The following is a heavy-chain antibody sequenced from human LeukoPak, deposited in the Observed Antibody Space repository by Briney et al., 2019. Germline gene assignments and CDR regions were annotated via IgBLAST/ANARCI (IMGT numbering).Heavy chain of an antibody. CDR1: GYTFTSYY. CDR3: ARSGGATVTDY. D-gene: IGHD4-17*01. Sequence: ASVKVSCKASGYTFTSYYMHWVRQAPGQGPEWMGIINPSGGSTSYAQKFQGRVTMTRDMSTSTVYMELSSLRSEDTAVYYCARSGGATVTDYWGQGTLVTVSS. CDR2: INPSGGST. V-gene: IGHV1-46*01. J-gene: IGHJ4*02.